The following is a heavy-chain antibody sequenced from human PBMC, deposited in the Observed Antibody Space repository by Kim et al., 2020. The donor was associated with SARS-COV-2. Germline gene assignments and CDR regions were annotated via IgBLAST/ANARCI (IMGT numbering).Heavy chain of an antibody. CDR1: GGSISSGGYY. V-gene: IGHV4-31*03. J-gene: IGHJ5*02. Sequence: SETLSLTCTVSGGSISSGGYYWSWIRQHPGKGLEWIGYIYYSGSTYYNPSLKSRVTISVDTSKNQFSLKLSSVTAADTAVYYCARSWKFSSTQPGGWFDPWGQGTLVTVSS. D-gene: IGHD2-2*01. CDR2: IYYSGST. CDR3: ARSWKFSSTQPGGWFDP.